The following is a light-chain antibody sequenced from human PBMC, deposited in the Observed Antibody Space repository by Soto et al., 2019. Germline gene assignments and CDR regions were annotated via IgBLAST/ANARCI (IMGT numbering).Light chain of an antibody. J-gene: IGLJ1*01. V-gene: IGLV1-44*01. CDR2: VTD. CDR3: AAWDVTLNGHV. Sequence: QSVLTQPPSVSGTLGQGVTISCSGSTSNIGENTVAWFQQLPGTAPKVLIYVTDRRPSGVPDRFPGSKSGTSAYLAISGLQSEDEADYYCAAWDVTLNGHVFRTGTKVTVL. CDR1: TSNIGENT.